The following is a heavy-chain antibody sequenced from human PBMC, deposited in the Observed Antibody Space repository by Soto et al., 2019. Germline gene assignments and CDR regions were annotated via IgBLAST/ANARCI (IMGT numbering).Heavy chain of an antibody. CDR1: GGSISSGGYS. CDR3: ARAGAGTTLGYFDS. D-gene: IGHD1-7*01. J-gene: IGHJ4*02. V-gene: IGHV4-30-2*01. Sequence: QLQLQESGSGLVKPSQTLSLTCAVSGGSISSGGYSWSWIRQPPGKGLEWIGYIYHSGSTYYNQSLKSRVTRSVDRSKNQFSLKLISVTAADTAVYYGARAGAGTTLGYFDSWGQGTLVTVSS. CDR2: IYHSGST.